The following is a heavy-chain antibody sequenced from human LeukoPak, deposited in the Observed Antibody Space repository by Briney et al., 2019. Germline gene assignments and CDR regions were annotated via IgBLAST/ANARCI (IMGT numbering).Heavy chain of an antibody. CDR1: GGSFSGYY. D-gene: IGHD6-6*01. Sequence: SETLSLTCAVYGGSFSGYYWSWIRQPPGKGLEWIGEINHSGSTNYNPSLKSRVTISVDTSRNQFSLKLSSVTAADTAVYYCARGSSEFDYWGQGTLVTVSS. V-gene: IGHV4-34*01. CDR2: INHSGST. CDR3: ARGSSEFDY. J-gene: IGHJ4*02.